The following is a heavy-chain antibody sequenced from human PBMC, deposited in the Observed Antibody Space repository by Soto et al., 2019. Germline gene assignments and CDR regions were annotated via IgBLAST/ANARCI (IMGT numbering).Heavy chain of an antibody. CDR1: GYTFSTYG. V-gene: IGHV1-18*01. J-gene: IGHJ4*02. D-gene: IGHD3-22*01. CDR3: ARVAYYYDSRGYSTPRGYFDY. Sequence: ASVKVSCKASGYTFSTYGISWVRQAPEQGLEWMGWISAHNGHTNYVQKFQDRVTMTTDTSTSTAYMELRSLRSDDTAVYYCARVAYYYDSRGYSTPRGYFDYWGQGTVVTVSS. CDR2: ISAHNGHT.